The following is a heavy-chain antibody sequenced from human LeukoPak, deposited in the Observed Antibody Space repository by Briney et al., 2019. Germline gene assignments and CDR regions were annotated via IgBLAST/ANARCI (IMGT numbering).Heavy chain of an antibody. Sequence: SETLSLTCTVSGGSISSSSYYWGWIRQPPGKGLEWIGSIYYSGSTYYNPSLKSRVTISVDTSKNQFSLKLSSVTAADTAVYYCARDREDYYGSGSYYKYYYYYMDVWGKGTTVTVSS. D-gene: IGHD3-10*01. V-gene: IGHV4-39*07. CDR1: GGSISSSSYY. CDR2: IYYSGST. CDR3: ARDREDYYGSGSYYKYYYYYMDV. J-gene: IGHJ6*03.